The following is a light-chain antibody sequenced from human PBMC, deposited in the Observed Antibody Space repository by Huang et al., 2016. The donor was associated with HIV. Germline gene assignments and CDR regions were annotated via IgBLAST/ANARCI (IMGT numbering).Light chain of an antibody. CDR2: STS. CDR1: QGIGTW. Sequence: DIQLTQSPSSVSASVVDRVTITCRASQGIGTWLAWYQQKPGKAPKLLIYSTSSLQSGVPARFSGSGSGADFTLTISSLQPEDFATYYCQQANSFPYTFGQGTKLEIK. J-gene: IGKJ2*01. CDR3: QQANSFPYT. V-gene: IGKV1-12*01.